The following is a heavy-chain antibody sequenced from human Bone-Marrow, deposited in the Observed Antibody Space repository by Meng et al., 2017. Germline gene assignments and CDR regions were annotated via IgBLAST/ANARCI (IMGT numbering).Heavy chain of an antibody. D-gene: IGHD3-10*01. CDR2: ISGSGGST. CDR1: GFTFSSYD. Sequence: GESLKISCAASGFTFSSYDMHWVRQAPGKGLEWVSAISGSGGSTYYADSVKGRFTISRDNSKNTLYLQMNSLRAEDTAVYYCAKEKSMVRGVISGPDYWGQGTLVTVSS. CDR3: AKEKSMVRGVISGPDY. J-gene: IGHJ4*02. V-gene: IGHV3-23*01.